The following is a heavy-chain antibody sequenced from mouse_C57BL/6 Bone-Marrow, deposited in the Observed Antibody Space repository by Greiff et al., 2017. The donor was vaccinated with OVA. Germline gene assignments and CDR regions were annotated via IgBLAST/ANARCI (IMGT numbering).Heavy chain of an antibody. D-gene: IGHD1-1*01. V-gene: IGHV7-3*01. CDR3: ARSLITTARFAY. J-gene: IGHJ3*01. CDR1: GFTFTDYY. Sequence: EVMLVESGGGLVQPGGSLSLSCAASGFTFTDYYMSWVRQPPGKALEWLGFIRNKANGYTTEYSASVKGRFTISRDNSQSILYLQMKALRAEDSATYYCARSLITTARFAYGGQGTLVTVSA. CDR2: IRNKANGYTT.